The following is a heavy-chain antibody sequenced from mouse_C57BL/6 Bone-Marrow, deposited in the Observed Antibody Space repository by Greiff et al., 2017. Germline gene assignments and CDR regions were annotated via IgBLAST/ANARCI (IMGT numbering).Heavy chain of an antibody. CDR2: IHPNSGST. V-gene: IGHV1-64*01. D-gene: IGHD2-2*01. CDR1: GYTFTSYW. J-gene: IGHJ4*01. CDR3: ARKKIEIYYGYDYYAMDY. Sequence: AQLQQSGAELVKPGASVKLSCKASGYTFTSYWMHWVKQRPGQGLEWIGMIHPNSGSTNYNEKFKSKATLTVDKSSSTAYMQLSSLTSEDSAVYYCARKKIEIYYGYDYYAMDYWGQGTSVTVSS.